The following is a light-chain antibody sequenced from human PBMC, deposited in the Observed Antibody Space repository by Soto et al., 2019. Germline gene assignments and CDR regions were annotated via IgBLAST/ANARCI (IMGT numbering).Light chain of an antibody. Sequence: QSALTQPTSVSGSPGQSITISCTGNHNDIGTYDYVSWYQQHPGRAPRLLIHGVTTRPSGISGRFSASKSGLTASLTISGLQPEDEADYYCSSFTSNRIYVFGHGTKLTVL. CDR1: HNDIGTYDY. J-gene: IGLJ1*01. CDR2: GVT. CDR3: SSFTSNRIYV. V-gene: IGLV2-14*03.